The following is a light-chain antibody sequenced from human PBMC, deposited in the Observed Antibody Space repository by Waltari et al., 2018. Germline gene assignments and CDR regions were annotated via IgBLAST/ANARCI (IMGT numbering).Light chain of an antibody. Sequence: EFVLTQSPRPLFLSPGARATLTCRASQSVSRTLAWYQQNPGQAPRLLIYDASSRAAGIPDRFSGSGSGTDFSLTISRLEPEDFGAYYCQKDGTLPATFGQGTKVEI. CDR1: QSVSRT. CDR3: QKDGTLPAT. J-gene: IGKJ1*01. CDR2: DAS. V-gene: IGKV3-20*01.